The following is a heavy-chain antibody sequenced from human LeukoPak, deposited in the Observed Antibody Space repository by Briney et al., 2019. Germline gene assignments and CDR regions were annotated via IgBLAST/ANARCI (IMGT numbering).Heavy chain of an antibody. CDR1: GFTFSSYA. CDR2: ISGSGGST. CDR3: AKESNGYDFSYFDY. D-gene: IGHD5-12*01. J-gene: IGHJ4*02. V-gene: IGHV3-23*01. Sequence: PGGSLTLSCAASGFTFSSYAMSWVRQAPGKGLEWVSAISGSGGSTYYTDSVKGRFTISRDISKNTLYLQMNSVRAEDTAVYYCAKESNGYDFSYFDYWGQGTLVTVSS.